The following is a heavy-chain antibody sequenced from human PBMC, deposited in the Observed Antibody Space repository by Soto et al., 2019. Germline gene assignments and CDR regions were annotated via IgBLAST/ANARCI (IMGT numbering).Heavy chain of an antibody. V-gene: IGHV4-59*01. J-gene: IGHJ5*02. Sequence: SETLSLTCTDSGGSISSYYWSWIRQPPGKGLEWIGYIYYSGSTNYNPSLKSRVTISVDTSKNQFSLKLSSVTAADTAVYYCARDLATDWFDPWGQGTLVTVSS. CDR3: ARDLATDWFDP. D-gene: IGHD5-12*01. CDR2: IYYSGST. CDR1: GGSISSYY.